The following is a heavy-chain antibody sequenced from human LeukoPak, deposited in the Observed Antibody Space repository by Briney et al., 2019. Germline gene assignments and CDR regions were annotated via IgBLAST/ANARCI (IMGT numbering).Heavy chain of an antibody. CDR1: GFTFSSYA. Sequence: GGSLRLSCAASGFTFSSYAMSWVRQAPGKGLEWVSAISGSGGSTYSADSVKGRFTISRDNSKNTLYLQMNSLRAEDTAVYYCAKASLITMIVVVPVNYFDYWGQGTLVTVSS. CDR2: ISGSGGST. D-gene: IGHD3-22*01. J-gene: IGHJ4*02. V-gene: IGHV3-23*01. CDR3: AKASLITMIVVVPVNYFDY.